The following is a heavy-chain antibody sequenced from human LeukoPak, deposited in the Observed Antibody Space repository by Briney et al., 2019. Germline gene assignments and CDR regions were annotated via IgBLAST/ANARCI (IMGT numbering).Heavy chain of an antibody. D-gene: IGHD2-2*01. CDR2: IYPANSDT. Sequence: GESLKISCKASGYSFTSYWIGWVRQMPGKGLEWMAIIYPANSDTRYSPSFQGQVTISADKSISTAYLQWSSLKASDTAMYYCARPACSSTSCYLYFQHWGQGTRVTVSS. J-gene: IGHJ1*01. CDR1: GYSFTSYW. CDR3: ARPACSSTSCYLYFQH. V-gene: IGHV5-51*01.